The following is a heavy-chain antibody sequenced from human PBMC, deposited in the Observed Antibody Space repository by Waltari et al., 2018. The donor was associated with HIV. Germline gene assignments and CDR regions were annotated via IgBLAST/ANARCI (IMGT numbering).Heavy chain of an antibody. D-gene: IGHD3-10*01. Sequence: QVQLQQXGAXXLKPSETLSLTCAVYGGSFSGYFWPWIRQAPGKGLEWIGEINXSGXTXYXXSXXSRVTTXIDTSKNQFSLRLNSVTXADTAVYYCARVFGGGHFDYWGRGTLVTVS. V-gene: IGHV4-34*01. J-gene: IGHJ4*02. CDR2: INXSGXT. CDR1: GGSFSGYF. CDR3: ARVFGGGHFDY.